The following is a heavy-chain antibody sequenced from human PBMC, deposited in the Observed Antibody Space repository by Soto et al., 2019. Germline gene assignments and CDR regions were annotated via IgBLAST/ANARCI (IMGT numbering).Heavy chain of an antibody. CDR1: GGPISSYY. CDR3: AREGYSSSWYRAPDGMDV. CDR2: IYYSGST. J-gene: IGHJ6*02. D-gene: IGHD6-13*01. V-gene: IGHV4-59*01. Sequence: SETLSLTCTVSGGPISSYYWSWIRQPPGKGLEWIGYIYYSGSTNYNPSLKSRVTISVDTSKDQFSLKLSSVTAADTAVYYCAREGYSSSWYRAPDGMDVWGQGTTVTVCS.